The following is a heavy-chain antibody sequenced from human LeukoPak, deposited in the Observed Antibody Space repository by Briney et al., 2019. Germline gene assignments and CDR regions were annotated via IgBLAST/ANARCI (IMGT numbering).Heavy chain of an antibody. Sequence: VGSLRLSSTAAGFTFSSYWMHWVRQTPGKGLVWVSRIKGDGSDTLYADSVKGRFTISRDNSKNTLYLQTSSLGVDDTAVYYCARASTTVPNLLDYWGQGALVSVSS. CDR3: ARASTTVPNLLDY. D-gene: IGHD4-17*01. CDR2: IKGDGSDT. J-gene: IGHJ4*02. V-gene: IGHV3-74*01. CDR1: GFTFSSYW.